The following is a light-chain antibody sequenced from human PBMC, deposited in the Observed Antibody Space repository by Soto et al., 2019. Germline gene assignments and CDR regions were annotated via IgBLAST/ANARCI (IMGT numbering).Light chain of an antibody. CDR1: QSVSSGY. CDR2: GSS. V-gene: IGKV3-20*01. J-gene: IGKJ1*01. Sequence: EIVLTQSPGTLSLSPGERAALSCRGSQSVSSGYLSWYRQKPCHSPSLVIYGSSSMATGIPDRFSGSGSGTDFTLTISSLQSEDFAVYYCQQYTHWPWTFGQGTKV. CDR3: QQYTHWPWT.